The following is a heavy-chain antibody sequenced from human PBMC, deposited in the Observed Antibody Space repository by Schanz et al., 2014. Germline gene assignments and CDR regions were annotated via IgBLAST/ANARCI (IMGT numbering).Heavy chain of an antibody. CDR1: GYTFTSYY. CDR2: INPSVGNT. V-gene: IGHV1-46*03. J-gene: IGHJ3*02. Sequence: QVQLVQSGAEVKKPGASVKVSCKASGYTFTSYYIHWFRQAPGQGLEWMGLINPSVGNTNYAQKFRGRVTMTRDTSTSTVYMELSSLRSEDTAVYFCARGTSTGACDIWGQGTMVTVSS. CDR3: ARGTSTGACDI.